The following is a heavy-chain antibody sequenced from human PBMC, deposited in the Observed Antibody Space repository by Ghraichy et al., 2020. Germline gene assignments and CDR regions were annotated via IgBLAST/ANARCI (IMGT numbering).Heavy chain of an antibody. CDR2: IYTSGST. J-gene: IGHJ4*02. Sequence: SETLSLTCTVSSGSISSYYCSWIRQPPGKGLEWIGYIYTSGSTNYNPSLKSRITISVDTSKNQFSLKLSFVTAADTAVYYCARHESRRDGYNYPYFDYWGQGTLVTVSS. D-gene: IGHD5-24*01. V-gene: IGHV4-4*09. CDR3: ARHESRRDGYNYPYFDY. CDR1: SGSISSYY.